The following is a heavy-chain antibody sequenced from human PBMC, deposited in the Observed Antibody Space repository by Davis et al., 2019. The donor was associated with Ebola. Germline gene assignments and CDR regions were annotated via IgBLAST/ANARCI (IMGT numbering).Heavy chain of an antibody. V-gene: IGHV1-46*01. CDR2: INPITGGT. CDR1: GYRFTSYY. D-gene: IGHD3-22*01. J-gene: IGHJ3*02. CDR3: AREGGRYYDSSGYVFDI. Sequence: ASAKVSCKASGYRFTSYYMHWVRQAPGQGLEWMGIINPITGGTSYAQNFQVRVNMTRDTSTSTVYMELSGLRSEDTAVYYCAREGGRYYDSSGYVFDIWGQGTMVKVSS.